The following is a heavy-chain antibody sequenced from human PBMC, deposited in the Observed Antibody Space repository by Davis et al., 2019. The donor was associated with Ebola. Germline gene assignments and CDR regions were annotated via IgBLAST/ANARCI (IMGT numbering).Heavy chain of an antibody. J-gene: IGHJ4*02. CDR2: ISYDGTNK. CDR3: ATDGPLLITYFDY. V-gene: IGHV3-30-3*02. Sequence: GGSLRLSCAASGFTFSSYAMHWVRQAPGKGLEWVAFISYDGTNKYYADSVKGRFTISRDNSKNTLYLQMNSLRPEDTAVYYCATDGPLLITYFDYWGQGTLVTVSS. CDR1: GFTFSSYA. D-gene: IGHD3-16*01.